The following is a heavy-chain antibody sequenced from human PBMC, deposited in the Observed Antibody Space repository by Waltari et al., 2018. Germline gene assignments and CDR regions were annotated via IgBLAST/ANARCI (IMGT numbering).Heavy chain of an antibody. CDR3: VRRREVGATNRAFDI. Sequence: LVESGGGLVQPGGSLRLSCATLGFTFSTCVIHWAPPVPGKGVVWVSRINGDGSSTTDAESVNGRFTISRDNAKNTLYLQMNSLRAEDTAVYYCVRRREVGATNRAFDIWGQGTMVTVSS. CDR1: GFTFSTCV. CDR2: INGDGSST. V-gene: IGHV3-74*02. J-gene: IGHJ3*02. D-gene: IGHD1-26*01.